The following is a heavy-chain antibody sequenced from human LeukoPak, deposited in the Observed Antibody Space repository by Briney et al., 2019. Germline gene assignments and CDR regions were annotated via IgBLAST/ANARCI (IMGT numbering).Heavy chain of an antibody. CDR3: ARDSLYGNWFDP. D-gene: IGHD2-8*01. J-gene: IGHJ5*02. Sequence: GGSLRLSCAASGFTFSSSEMNWVRQAPGKGLEWVSYISSSGSAIYYADSVKGRFTISRDNAKNSLYLQMNSLRTEDTAVYYCARDSLYGNWFDPWGQGTLVTVSS. V-gene: IGHV3-48*03. CDR1: GFTFSSSE. CDR2: ISSSGSAI.